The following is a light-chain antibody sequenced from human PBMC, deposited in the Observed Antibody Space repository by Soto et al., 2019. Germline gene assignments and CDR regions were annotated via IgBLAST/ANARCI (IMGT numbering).Light chain of an antibody. Sequence: SELKHPASVSGAAVHAISIPSTGTSSDVGGYNYVSWYQQHPGKAPKLMIYHVSNRPSGVSYRFSGSKSGNTASLTISGLQAEDEADYYCISYTTSSTYVFGTGTKVTVL. CDR1: SSDVGGYNY. J-gene: IGLJ1*01. CDR2: HVS. V-gene: IGLV2-14*01. CDR3: ISYTTSSTYV.